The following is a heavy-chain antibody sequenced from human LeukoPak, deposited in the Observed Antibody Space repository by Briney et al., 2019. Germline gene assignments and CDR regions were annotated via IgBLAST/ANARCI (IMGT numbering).Heavy chain of an antibody. CDR1: GGSISSYY. CDR2: IYTSGST. Sequence: PSETLSLTCTVSGGSISSYYWSWIRQPAGKGLEWIGRIYTSGSTNYNPSLKSRVTMSVDTSKNQFSLKLSSVTAADTAVYYCARDFGEVTAGAGASLKHSYYYYGMDVWGQGTTVTVSS. J-gene: IGHJ6*02. CDR3: ARDFGEVTAGAGASLKHSYYYYGMDV. D-gene: IGHD2-21*02. V-gene: IGHV4-4*07.